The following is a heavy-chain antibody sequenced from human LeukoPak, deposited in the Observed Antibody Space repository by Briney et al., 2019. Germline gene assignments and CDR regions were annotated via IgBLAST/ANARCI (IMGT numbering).Heavy chain of an antibody. CDR2: IIPIFGTA. CDR1: GGTFSNYA. V-gene: IGHV1-69*01. Sequence: GASVKVSCKASGGTFSNYAINWVRQAPGQGLEWMGGIIPIFGTANYAQKFQGRVTITADESTSTAYMELSSLRSEDTAVYYCATSPRGDWSGLGGYYFDYWGQGTLVTVSS. D-gene: IGHD3-3*01. J-gene: IGHJ4*02. CDR3: ATSPRGDWSGLGGYYFDY.